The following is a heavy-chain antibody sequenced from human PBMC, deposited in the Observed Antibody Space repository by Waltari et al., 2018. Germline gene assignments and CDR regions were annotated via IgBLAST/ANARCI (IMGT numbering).Heavy chain of an antibody. V-gene: IGHV3-30*02. CDR3: AKDWITYYYGSGSYSPGVGWFDP. Sequence: QVQLVESGGGVVQPGGSLRLSCAASGFTFSSYGMHWVRQAPGKGLEWVAFIRYDGSNKYYADSVKGRFTIARDNSKNTLYLQMNSLRAEDTAVYYCAKDWITYYYGSGSYSPGVGWFDPWGQGTLVTVSS. CDR2: IRYDGSNK. D-gene: IGHD3-10*01. J-gene: IGHJ5*02. CDR1: GFTFSSYG.